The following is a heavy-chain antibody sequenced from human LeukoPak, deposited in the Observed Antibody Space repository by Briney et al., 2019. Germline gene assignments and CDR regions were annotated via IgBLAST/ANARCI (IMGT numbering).Heavy chain of an antibody. V-gene: IGHV3-74*01. D-gene: IGHD3-16*01. J-gene: IGHJ4*02. CDR3: RTYRWGDSFEF. Sequence: GESLRLSCAASGLSFSSYWMHWVRQDPGKGLVWVSSINDDGSRTSYADSVKGRFTISRDNAKITVFLQMNSLRAEDTAVYYCRTYRWGDSFEFWGQGTLVTVSS. CDR2: INDDGSRT. CDR1: GLSFSSYW.